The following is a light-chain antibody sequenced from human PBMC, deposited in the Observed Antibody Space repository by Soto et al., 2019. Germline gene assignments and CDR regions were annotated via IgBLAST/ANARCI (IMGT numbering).Light chain of an antibody. J-gene: IGKJ5*01. V-gene: IGKV1-39*01. CDR3: QQSFRSPIT. CDR2: VAF. CDR1: QSIALS. Sequence: DIQMTQSPSSLSASVVDTVTITFLSSQSIALSVNWYQQKPGKAPKLLIYVAFTLESGVPSRFSGSGSGTEFTLTIRSLQPEDFATYYCQQSFRSPITFGQGTRLEIK.